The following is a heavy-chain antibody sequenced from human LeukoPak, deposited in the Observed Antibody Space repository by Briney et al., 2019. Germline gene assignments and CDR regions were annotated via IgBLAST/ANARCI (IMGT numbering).Heavy chain of an antibody. Sequence: PGGSLRLSCAASGFTFSSYAMSWVRQAPGKGLEWVSAISGSGGSTYYADSVKGRFTISRDNSKNTLYLQMNSLRAGDTAVYYCAKGGTVVGGRYYFDYWGQGTLVTVSS. CDR2: ISGSGGST. V-gene: IGHV3-23*01. J-gene: IGHJ4*02. CDR1: GFTFSSYA. D-gene: IGHD1-26*01. CDR3: AKGGTVVGGRYYFDY.